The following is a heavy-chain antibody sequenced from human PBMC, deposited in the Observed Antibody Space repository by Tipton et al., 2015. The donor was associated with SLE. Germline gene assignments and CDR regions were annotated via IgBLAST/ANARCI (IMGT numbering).Heavy chain of an antibody. CDR3: ARGWGSWPYYFDY. Sequence: LRLSCAASGFTFSSYYWSWIRQPPGKGLEWIGYIYYSGSTNYNPSLKSRVTISVDTSKNQFSLKLSSVTAADTAVYYCARGWGSWPYYFDYWGQGTLVTVSS. CDR2: IYYSGST. V-gene: IGHV4-59*01. CDR1: GFTFSSYY. J-gene: IGHJ4*02. D-gene: IGHD6-13*01.